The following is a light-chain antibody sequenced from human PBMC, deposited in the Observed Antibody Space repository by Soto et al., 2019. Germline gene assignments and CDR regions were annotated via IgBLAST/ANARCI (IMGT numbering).Light chain of an antibody. V-gene: IGKV3-15*01. CDR1: QSVDSN. Sequence: EILMTQSPATLSVSPGERATLSCRASQSVDSNLAWYQQKRGQAPRLLIFGASTRATGIPARFSGSGSGTEFTLTISSLQSEDFAVYYCQQSRTFAQGTKVDIK. J-gene: IGKJ2*01. CDR2: GAS. CDR3: QQSRT.